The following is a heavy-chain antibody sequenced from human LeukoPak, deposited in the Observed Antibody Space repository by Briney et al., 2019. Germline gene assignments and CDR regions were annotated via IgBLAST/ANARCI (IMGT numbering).Heavy chain of an antibody. CDR3: AKEVEPYYDFWSGYPTPFDY. Sequence: PGGSLRLSCAASGFTFSSYAMHWVRQAPGKGLEWVANIKQDGSEKYYVDSVKGRFTISRDNSKNTLYLQMNSLRAEDTAVYYCAKEVEPYYDFWSGYPTPFDYWGQGTLVTVSS. D-gene: IGHD3-3*01. J-gene: IGHJ4*02. V-gene: IGHV3-7*03. CDR1: GFTFSSYA. CDR2: IKQDGSEK.